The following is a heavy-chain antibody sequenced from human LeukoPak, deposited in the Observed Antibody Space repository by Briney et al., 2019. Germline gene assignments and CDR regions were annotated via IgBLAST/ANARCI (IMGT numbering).Heavy chain of an antibody. CDR2: IYYSGST. Sequence: SETLSLTCTVSGGSISNYYWSWIRQPPGKGLEWIGYIYYSGSTNYNPSLKSRVTISVDTSKNQFSLKLSSVTAADTAVYYCARGVGATPQWGQGTLVTVSS. D-gene: IGHD1-26*01. CDR1: GGSISNYY. CDR3: ARGVGATPQ. J-gene: IGHJ4*02. V-gene: IGHV4-59*01.